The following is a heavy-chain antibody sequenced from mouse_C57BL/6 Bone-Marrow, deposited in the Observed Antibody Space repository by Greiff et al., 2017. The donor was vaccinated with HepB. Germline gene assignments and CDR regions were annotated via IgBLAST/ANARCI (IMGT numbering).Heavy chain of an antibody. CDR2: IWRGGST. CDR1: GFSLTSYG. J-gene: IGHJ4*01. D-gene: IGHD1-1*01. Sequence: QVQLQQSGPGLVQPSQSLSITCTVSGFSLTSYGVHWVRQSPGKGLEWLGVIWRGGSTDYNAAFMSRLSITKDNSKSQVFFKMNSLQADDTAIYYCAKESLLRYYAMDYWGQGTSVTVSS. CDR3: AKESLLRYYAMDY. V-gene: IGHV2-5*01.